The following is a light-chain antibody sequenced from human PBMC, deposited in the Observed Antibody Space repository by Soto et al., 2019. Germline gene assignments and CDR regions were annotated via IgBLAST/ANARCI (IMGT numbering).Light chain of an antibody. V-gene: IGLV1-44*01. J-gene: IGLJ2*01. CDR2: GNF. Sequence: QSVLTQPPSASGTPGQRVTISCSGSRSNIGSNTVNWYQQVPGTAPKLLIYGNFQRPSGVPDRFSGSGSGTSASLAINGLHSEDEADYFCAAWDNSLPGVVVGGGTKVTVL. CDR3: AAWDNSLPGVV. CDR1: RSNIGSNT.